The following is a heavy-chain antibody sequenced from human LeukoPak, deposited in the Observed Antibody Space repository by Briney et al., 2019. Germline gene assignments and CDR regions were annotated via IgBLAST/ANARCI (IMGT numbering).Heavy chain of an antibody. CDR1: GFTFSTYA. J-gene: IGHJ4*02. CDR2: VSGSGYTT. Sequence: PGGSLRLSCAASGFTFSTYAMSWVRQAPGKGLEWVSAVSGSGYTTYYADSVKGRFTISRDNSKNTVYLQMNSLRAEDTAVYYCAKEAGSGHSYGYLDYWGQGILVTVSS. V-gene: IGHV3-23*01. D-gene: IGHD5-18*01. CDR3: AKEAGSGHSYGYLDY.